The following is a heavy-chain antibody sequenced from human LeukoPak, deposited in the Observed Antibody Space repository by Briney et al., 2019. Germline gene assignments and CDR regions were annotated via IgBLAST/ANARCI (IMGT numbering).Heavy chain of an antibody. V-gene: IGHV1-24*01. CDR1: GYTLTELS. CDR3: ATEGPYYYDSSGYTRDAFDI. Sequence: GASVKVSCKVSGYTLTELSMHWVRQAPGKGLEWMGGFDPEDGETIYAQKFQGRVTMTEDTSTDTAYMELSSLRSEDTAVYYCATEGPYYYDSSGYTRDAFDIWGQGTMVTVSS. J-gene: IGHJ3*02. D-gene: IGHD3-22*01. CDR2: FDPEDGET.